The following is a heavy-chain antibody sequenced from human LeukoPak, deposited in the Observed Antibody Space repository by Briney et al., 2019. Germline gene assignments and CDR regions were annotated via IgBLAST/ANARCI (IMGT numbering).Heavy chain of an antibody. V-gene: IGHV1-2*02. CDR1: GYTFTGYY. D-gene: IGHD1-26*01. CDR3: AREDSALSGMDV. CDR2: INPNSGGT. Sequence: ASVKVSCKASGYTFTGYYMHWVRQAPGQGLEWMGWINPNSGGTNYAQKFQGRVTMTRDTSISTAYMELSRLRSDDTAVYYCAREDSALSGMDVWGQGTTVTVSS. J-gene: IGHJ6*02.